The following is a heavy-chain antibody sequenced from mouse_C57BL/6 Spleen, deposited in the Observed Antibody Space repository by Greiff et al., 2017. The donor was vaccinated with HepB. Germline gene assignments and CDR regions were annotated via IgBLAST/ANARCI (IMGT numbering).Heavy chain of an antibody. D-gene: IGHD1-1*01. V-gene: IGHV5-4*03. CDR3: ARGNYYGSSYVYYYAMDY. CDR1: GFTFSSYA. CDR2: ISDGGSYT. Sequence: EVKLMESGGGLVKPGGSLKLSCAASGFTFSSYAMSWVRQTPEKRLEWVATISDGGSYTYYPDNVKGRFTISRDNAKNNLYLQMSHLKYEDTAMYYCARGNYYGSSYVYYYAMDYWGQGTSVTVSS. J-gene: IGHJ4*01.